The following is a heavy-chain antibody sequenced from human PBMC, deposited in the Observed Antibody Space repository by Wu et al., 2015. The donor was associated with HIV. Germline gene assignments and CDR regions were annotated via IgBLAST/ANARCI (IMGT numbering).Heavy chain of an antibody. CDR2: INANNGGT. V-gene: IGHV1-2*02. CDR3: ATSYASSGELDQ. J-gene: IGHJ4*02. D-gene: IGHD3-22*01. CDR1: EYSFTDFY. Sequence: QVQLVQSGAKIKKIGASVQVSCKAPEYSFTDFYIHWIRQARGQGLEWMGWINANNGGTNYAQRFQGRVTMTRDTSSSTVYMELSGLTSDDTAVYFCATSYASSGELDQWGQGSRVTVSS.